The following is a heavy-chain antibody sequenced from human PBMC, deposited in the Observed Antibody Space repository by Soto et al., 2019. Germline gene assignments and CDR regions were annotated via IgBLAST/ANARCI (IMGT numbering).Heavy chain of an antibody. CDR2: IWNDGSHK. CDR3: ARAVLQYYYYYGMDV. V-gene: IGHV3-33*01. Sequence: GSLRLSCAASGVIFTTYGMHWVRQAPGKGLEWVAVIWNDGSHKEYADSVKGRFTISRDDSKNTLSLQMDSLRVEDTAVYYCARAVLQYYYYYGMDVWGQGTTVTVSS. D-gene: IGHD1-26*01. CDR1: GVIFTTYG. J-gene: IGHJ6*02.